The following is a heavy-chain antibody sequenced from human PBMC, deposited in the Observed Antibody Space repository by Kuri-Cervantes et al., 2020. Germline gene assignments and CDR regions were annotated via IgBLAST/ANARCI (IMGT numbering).Heavy chain of an antibody. Sequence: LALTWAASGFNFSSDRMNWVRQAPGKGLEWVSYISSSSGNIYYADSVKGRFTISRDNAKNSLYLQMNSLRAEDTALYYCAKGTRASKIDNWFDPWGQGTLVTVSS. D-gene: IGHD1-26*01. J-gene: IGHJ5*02. V-gene: IGHV3-48*04. CDR2: ISSSSGNI. CDR3: AKGTRASKIDNWFDP. CDR1: GFNFSSDR.